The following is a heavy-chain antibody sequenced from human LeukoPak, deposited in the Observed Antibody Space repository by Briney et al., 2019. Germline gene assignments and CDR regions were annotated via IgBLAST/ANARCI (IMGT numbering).Heavy chain of an antibody. J-gene: IGHJ5*02. CDR1: GGTFSSYA. V-gene: IGHV1-69*13. CDR3: ARDPYDFWSGSFDP. Sequence: ASVKVSCKASGGTFSSYAISWVRQAPGQGLEWMGGIIPIFGTANYAQKFQGRVTITADESTSTAYMELSSLRSEDTAVYYCARDPYDFWSGSFDPWGQGTLVTVSS. CDR2: IIPIFGTA. D-gene: IGHD3-3*01.